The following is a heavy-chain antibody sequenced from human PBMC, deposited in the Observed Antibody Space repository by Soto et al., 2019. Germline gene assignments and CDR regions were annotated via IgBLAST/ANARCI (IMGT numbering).Heavy chain of an antibody. CDR1: GFSINTNYY. J-gene: IGHJ4*02. CDR3: ARTGTYHRFWSGHY. Sequence: PSETLSLTCTPSGFSINTNYYWGGIRQPPGKGLEWIGSIWHSGSVYYNPSLKSRVTMSIDTSKNEFSLRLNSMTAADTAVYFGARTGTYHRFWSGHYWGLGTLVTVSS. D-gene: IGHD3-3*01. V-gene: IGHV4-38-2*02. CDR2: IWHSGSV.